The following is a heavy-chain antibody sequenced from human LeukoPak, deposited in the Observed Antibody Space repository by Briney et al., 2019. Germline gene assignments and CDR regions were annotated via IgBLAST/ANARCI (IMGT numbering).Heavy chain of an antibody. CDR1: GYTFTGYY. CDR2: INPNSGGT. D-gene: IGHD6-19*01. V-gene: IGHV1-2*02. J-gene: IGHJ6*02. Sequence: ASVNVSCKASGYTFTGYYMHWVRQAPGQGLEWMGWINPNSGGTNCAQKFQGRVTMTRDTSISTAYMELSRLRSDDTAVYYCARDTTYSSGWGDYYYYGMDVWGQGTTVTVSS. CDR3: ARDTTYSSGWGDYYYYGMDV.